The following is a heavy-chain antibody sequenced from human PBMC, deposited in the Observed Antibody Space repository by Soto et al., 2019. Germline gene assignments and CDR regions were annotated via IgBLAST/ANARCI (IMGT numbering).Heavy chain of an antibody. CDR2: IYYSGST. D-gene: IGHD5-18*01. J-gene: IGHJ5*02. V-gene: IGHV4-39*01. Sequence: SETLSLTCTVSGGSISSSSYYWGWIRQPPGKGLEWIGSIYYSGSTYYNPSLKSRVTISIDTSKNQFSLKLSSVTAADTAVYYCARHAVGYGPARQIFFVNWFDPWGQGTLVTVSS. CDR3: ARHAVGYGPARQIFFVNWFDP. CDR1: GGSISSSSYY.